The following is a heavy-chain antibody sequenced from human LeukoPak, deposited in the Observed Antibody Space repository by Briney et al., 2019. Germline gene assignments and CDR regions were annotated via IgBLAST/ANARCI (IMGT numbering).Heavy chain of an antibody. V-gene: IGHV2-5*02. D-gene: IGHD3-16*02. CDR3: VHTTSHRYLWGNYRPSVGTHYWYAMDI. J-gene: IGHJ6*04. Sequence: SGPTLMNPTQTLTLTCTFSGFSLSTAGETVAWIRQPPGKALEWLGVIFWDDNKRYNPSLKAKVTITKDTSKDVVVLRRTDMDPDDTGTYYCVHTTSHRYLWGNYRPSVGTHYWYAMDIWGEGTTVTVSS. CDR2: IFWDDNK. CDR1: GFSLSTAGET.